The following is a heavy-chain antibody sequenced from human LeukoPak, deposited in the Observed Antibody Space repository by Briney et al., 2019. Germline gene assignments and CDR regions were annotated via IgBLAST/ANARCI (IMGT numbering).Heavy chain of an antibody. CDR2: IYYSGST. D-gene: IGHD6-19*01. CDR3: ARDLGSSGWDNWFDP. V-gene: IGHV4-31*03. CDR1: GGSISSGGYY. Sequence: SSQTLSLTCTVSGGSISSGGYYWSWIRQHPGKGLEWIGYIYYSGSTYYNPSLKSRVTISVDTSKNQFSLKLSSVTAADTAVYYCARDLGSSGWDNWFDPWGQGTLVTVSS. J-gene: IGHJ5*02.